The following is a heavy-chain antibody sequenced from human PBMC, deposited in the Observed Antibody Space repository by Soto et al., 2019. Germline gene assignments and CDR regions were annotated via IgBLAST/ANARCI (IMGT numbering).Heavy chain of an antibody. V-gene: IGHV4-30-2*01. CDR3: ARGAGYSGYDYRRYYYYYYGMDV. Sequence: NPSETLSLTCAVSGGSISSGGYSWSWIRQPPGKGLEWIGYIYHSGSTYYNPSLKSRVTISVDRSKNQFSLKLSSVTAADTAVYYCARGAGYSGYDYRRYYYYYYGMDVWGQGTTVTVSS. J-gene: IGHJ6*02. D-gene: IGHD5-12*01. CDR2: IYHSGST. CDR1: GGSISSGGYS.